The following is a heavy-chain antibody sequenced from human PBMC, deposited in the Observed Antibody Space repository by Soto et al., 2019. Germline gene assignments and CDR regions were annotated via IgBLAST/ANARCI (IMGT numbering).Heavy chain of an antibody. V-gene: IGHV3-21*01. CDR3: ARDFRRYPGY. Sequence: LGICRAACRGRVWSYSINLYRQAPGKGLEWVSSISSSSSYIYYADSVKGRFTISRDNAKNSLYLQTNSLRAEDTAVYYCARDFRRYPGYWGQGTLVSVSS. CDR2: ISSSSSYI. CDR1: RGRVWSYS. D-gene: IGHD2-2*02. J-gene: IGHJ4*02.